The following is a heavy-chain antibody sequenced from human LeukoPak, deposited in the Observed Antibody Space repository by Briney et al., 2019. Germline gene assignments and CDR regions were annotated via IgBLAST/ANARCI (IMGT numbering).Heavy chain of an antibody. V-gene: IGHV3-23*01. J-gene: IGHJ4*02. CDR2: ISGSGGST. Sequence: GGSLRLSCAASGFTFSSYAMSWVRQAPGKGLEWVSAISGSGGSTYYADSVKGRFTISRDNSKNTLYLQMNSLRAEDTAVYYCARNKFWGSGFDYWGQGTLVTVSS. D-gene: IGHD7-27*01. CDR1: GFTFSSYA. CDR3: ARNKFWGSGFDY.